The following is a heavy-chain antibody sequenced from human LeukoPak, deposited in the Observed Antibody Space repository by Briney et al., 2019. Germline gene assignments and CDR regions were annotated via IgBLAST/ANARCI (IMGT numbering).Heavy chain of an antibody. J-gene: IGHJ4*02. D-gene: IGHD5-24*01. CDR1: GGSINSYY. Sequence: SETLSLTCTVSGGSINSYYWSWIRQPPGKRLEWIGLIYSSGSTDYNPSLESRVTISLDTSKNQFSLKMTSVTAADTAVYHCARGRDGSSPWYFDYWGQGTLVTVSS. CDR3: ARGRDGSSPWYFDY. CDR2: IYSSGST. V-gene: IGHV4-59*01.